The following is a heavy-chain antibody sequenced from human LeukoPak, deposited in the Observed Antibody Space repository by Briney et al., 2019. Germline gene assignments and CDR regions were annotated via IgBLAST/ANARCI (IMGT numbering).Heavy chain of an antibody. Sequence: ASVKVSCKASGYTFTGYYMHWVRQAPGQGLEWMGWINPNSGGTNYAQKFQGRVTMTRDTSISTAYMELSRLRSDDTVMYYCARDSRSGYSYGYRRYYFDYWGQGTLVTVSS. CDR1: GYTFTGYY. D-gene: IGHD5-18*01. CDR3: ARDSRSGYSYGYRRYYFDY. V-gene: IGHV1-2*02. J-gene: IGHJ4*02. CDR2: INPNSGGT.